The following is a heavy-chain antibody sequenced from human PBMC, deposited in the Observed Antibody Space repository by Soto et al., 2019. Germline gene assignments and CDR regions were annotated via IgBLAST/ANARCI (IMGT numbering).Heavy chain of an antibody. V-gene: IGHV3-11*01. D-gene: IGHD6-19*01. CDR3: ASPSAVAGVYYYYYYGMDV. CDR1: GFTFSDYY. Sequence: GGSLRLSCAASGFTFSDYYMGWIRQAPGKGLEWVSYISSSGSTIYYADSVKGRFTISRDNAKNSLYLQMNSLRAEDTAVYYCASPSAVAGVYYYYYYGMDVWGQGTMVTVSS. J-gene: IGHJ6*02. CDR2: ISSSGSTI.